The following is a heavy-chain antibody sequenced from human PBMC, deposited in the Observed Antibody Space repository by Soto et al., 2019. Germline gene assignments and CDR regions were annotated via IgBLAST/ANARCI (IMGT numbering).Heavy chain of an antibody. D-gene: IGHD2-15*01. J-gene: IGHJ3*02. CDR3: AGYCSGGSCYSGPMSVFDI. V-gene: IGHV1-69*13. CDR2: IIPIFGTA. Sequence: GASVKVSCKASGGTFSSYAISWVRQAPGQGLEWMGGIIPIFGTANYAQKFQGRVTITADESTSTAYMELSSLRSEDTAVYYCAGYCSGGSCYSGPMSVFDIWGQGTMVTVSS. CDR1: GGTFSSYA.